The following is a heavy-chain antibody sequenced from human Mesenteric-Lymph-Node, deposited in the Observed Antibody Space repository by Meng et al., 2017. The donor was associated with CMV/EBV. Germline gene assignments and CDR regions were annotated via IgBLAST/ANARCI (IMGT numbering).Heavy chain of an antibody. CDR1: GYTFTSYG. V-gene: IGHV1-18*01. Sequence: ASVKVSCKASGYTFTSYGISWVRQAPGQGLDWMGWISAYNGNTNYAQKLQGRVTMTTDTSTSTAYMELRSLRSEDTAVYYCARGPRGGVVVPAANYYYYYGMDVWGQGTTVTVSS. J-gene: IGHJ6*02. CDR3: ARGPRGGVVVPAANYYYYYGMDV. D-gene: IGHD2-2*01. CDR2: ISAYNGNT.